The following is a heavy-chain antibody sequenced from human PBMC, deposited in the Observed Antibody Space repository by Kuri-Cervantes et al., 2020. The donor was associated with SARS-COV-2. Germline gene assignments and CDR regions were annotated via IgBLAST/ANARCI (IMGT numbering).Heavy chain of an antibody. CDR1: GFTFSSYA. Sequence: GGSLRLSCAASGFTFSSYAMSWVRQAPGKGLEWVSAISGSGGSTYYADSVKGRFTISRDNSKNTLYLQMNSLRAEDTAVYYCAKHDFWSGSYVPDYHYFYIDAWGKGTTVTASS. CDR3: AKHDFWSGSYVPDYHYFYIDA. D-gene: IGHD3-3*01. CDR2: ISGSGGST. V-gene: IGHV3-23*01. J-gene: IGHJ6*03.